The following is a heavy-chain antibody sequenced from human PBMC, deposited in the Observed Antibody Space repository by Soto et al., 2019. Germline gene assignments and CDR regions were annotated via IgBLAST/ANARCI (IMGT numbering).Heavy chain of an antibody. CDR1: GGSISSYY. D-gene: IGHD5-18*01. CDR2: IYYSGST. J-gene: IGHJ4*02. Sequence: PSETLSLTCPVSGGSISSYYWSWIRQPPGKGLEWIGYIYYSGSTNYNPSLKSRVTISVDTSKNQFSLKLSSVTAADTAVYYCARDSPDDRGYSYGYDYWGQGTLVTVSS. V-gene: IGHV4-59*01. CDR3: ARDSPDDRGYSYGYDY.